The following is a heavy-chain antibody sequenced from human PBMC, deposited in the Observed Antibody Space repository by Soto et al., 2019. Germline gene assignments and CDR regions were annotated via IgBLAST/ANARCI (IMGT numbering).Heavy chain of an antibody. CDR1: GDSVSSNSAA. CDR3: ARFEAGLDAFDI. Sequence: SQTLSLTCAISGDSVSSNSAAWNWIRQSPSRVLALLGRKYYRSKWYNDYAGSVKSRITINPDTSKNQFSLQLNSVTPEDTAVYYCARFEAGLDAFDIWGQGTMVTVSS. D-gene: IGHD6-19*01. CDR2: KYYRSKWYN. V-gene: IGHV6-1*01. J-gene: IGHJ3*02.